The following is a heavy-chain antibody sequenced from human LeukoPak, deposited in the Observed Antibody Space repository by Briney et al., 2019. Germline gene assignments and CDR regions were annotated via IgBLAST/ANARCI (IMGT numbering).Heavy chain of an antibody. CDR3: ARDMGGSAQYGMDV. V-gene: IGHV4-59*11. J-gene: IGHJ6*02. CDR1: GGSISSQY. Sequence: SETLSLTCTVSGGSISSQYWSWIRQPPGKGLEWIAGYIYYSGSTNYNPSLKSRVTISVDSSKNQFSLKLSSVTAADTAVYYCARDMGGSAQYGMDVWGQGTTVTVSS. CDR2: IYYSGST. D-gene: IGHD3-10*01.